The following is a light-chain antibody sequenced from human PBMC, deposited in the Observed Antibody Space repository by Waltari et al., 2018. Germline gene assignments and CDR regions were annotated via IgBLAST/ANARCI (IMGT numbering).Light chain of an antibody. CDR2: EVT. CDR1: SGDVGSY. V-gene: IGLV2-8*01. CDR3: STYAGNDKLV. Sequence: QSALTQPPSASGSPGQSVTISCTATSGDVGSYVSWYQQHPGRAPKVLIFEVTKRPSGVPQRFSGSGSGNTASLTVSGLQAEDEADYYCSTYAGNDKLVFGGGTKVTVL. J-gene: IGLJ3*02.